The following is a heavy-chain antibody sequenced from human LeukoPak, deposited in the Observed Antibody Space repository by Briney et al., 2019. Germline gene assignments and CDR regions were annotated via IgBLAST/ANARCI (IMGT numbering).Heavy chain of an antibody. V-gene: IGHV5-51*01. CDR1: GYSFTIYW. D-gene: IGHD1-26*01. CDR3: ARHRPGYSGGPYYFDY. Sequence: GESLKLSCKSSGYSFTIYWIGWVRQVRGKGLEWMGIIYPGDSDTRYSPSFQGQVTISADKSISSAYLQWSSLKASDTAMYYCARHRPGYSGGPYYFDYWGQGTLVTVSS. J-gene: IGHJ4*02. CDR2: IYPGDSDT.